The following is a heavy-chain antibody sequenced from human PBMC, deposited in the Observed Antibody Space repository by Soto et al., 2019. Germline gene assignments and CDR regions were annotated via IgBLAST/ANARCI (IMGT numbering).Heavy chain of an antibody. J-gene: IGHJ3*01. CDR1: GGSISSGDYY. CDR3: AGVVAATPDCFDL. D-gene: IGHD2-15*01. V-gene: IGHV4-30-4*01. CDR2: IYYSGST. Sequence: PSETLSLTCTVSGGSISSGDYYWSWIRQPPGKGLEWIGYIYYSGSTYYNPSLKSRVTISVDTSKNQFSLKLSSVTAADTVVYYGAGVVAATPDCFDLWGQGTMVTVSS.